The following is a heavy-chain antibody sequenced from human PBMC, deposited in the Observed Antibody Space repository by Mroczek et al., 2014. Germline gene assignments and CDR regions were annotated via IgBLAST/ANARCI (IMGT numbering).Heavy chain of an antibody. CDR3: ARGPSSAAWSVKLWHVGAQRRFDP. CDR1: GYTFTSYD. D-gene: IGHD1-26*01. CDR2: MNPNSGNT. V-gene: IGHV1-8*01. Sequence: QVQLVQSGAEVKKPGASVKVSCKASGYTFTSYDINWVRQATGQGLEWMGWMNPNSGNTGYAQKFQGRVTMTRNTSISTAYMELSSLRSEDTAVYYCARGPSSAAWSVKLWHVGAQRRFDPWGQGTLVTVSS. J-gene: IGHJ5*02.